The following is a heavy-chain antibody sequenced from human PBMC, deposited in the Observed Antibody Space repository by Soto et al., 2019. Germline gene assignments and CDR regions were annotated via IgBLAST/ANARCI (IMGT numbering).Heavy chain of an antibody. V-gene: IGHV1-46*01. CDR3: AREHLVEGSGPYFDY. J-gene: IGHJ4*02. D-gene: IGHD3-10*01. CDR1: GYTFTSYY. Sequence: ASVKVSCKASGYTFTSYYMHWVRQAPGQGLEWMGIINPSGGSTSYAQKFQGRVTMTRDTSTSTVYMELSGLRSEDTAVYYCAREHLVEGSGPYFDYWGQGTLVTVSS. CDR2: INPSGGST.